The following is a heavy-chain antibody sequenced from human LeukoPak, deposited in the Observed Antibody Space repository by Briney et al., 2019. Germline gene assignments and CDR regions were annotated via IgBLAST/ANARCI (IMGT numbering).Heavy chain of an antibody. CDR2: IYYSGST. CDR1: GGSISSYY. D-gene: IGHD6-6*01. CDR3: ARDLSIDAALSP. J-gene: IGHJ5*02. V-gene: IGHV4-59*01. Sequence: PSETLSLTCTVSGGSISSYYWSWIRQPPGKGLEWIGYIYYSGSTNYNPSLKSRVTISVDTSKNQFSLKLSSVTAADTAVYYCARDLSIDAALSPWGQGTLVTVSS.